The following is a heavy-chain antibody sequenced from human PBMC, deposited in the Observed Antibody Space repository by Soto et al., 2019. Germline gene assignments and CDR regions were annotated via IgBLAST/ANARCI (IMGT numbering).Heavy chain of an antibody. J-gene: IGHJ4*02. CDR3: AKSPRGEMATD. CDR2: INTYNGMT. V-gene: IGHV1-18*01. CDR1: GYTFINYH. Sequence: QVQLVQSGGEVKKPGASVTVSCKASGYTFINYHITWVRQAPGQGLEWMAWINTYNGMTDYAQRFQGRVTMTRDTSTRTAYMELRNLGADDTAVYFCAKSPRGEMATDWGQGTLVTVSS. D-gene: IGHD5-12*01.